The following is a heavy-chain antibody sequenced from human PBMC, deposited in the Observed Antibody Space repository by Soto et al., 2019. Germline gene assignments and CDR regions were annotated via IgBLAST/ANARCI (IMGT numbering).Heavy chain of an antibody. D-gene: IGHD2-15*01. Sequence: GASLKISSKASGYSSTTYWLGWVRQMPGKGLEWMGIIYPGDSNTRYSPSFQGQVTISADKSISTAYLQWSSLKASDTAMYYCARHGTRLWWFDIWGQGTPVTVS. CDR3: ARHGTRLWWFDI. V-gene: IGHV5-51*01. J-gene: IGHJ4*02. CDR1: GYSSTTYW. CDR2: IYPGDSNT.